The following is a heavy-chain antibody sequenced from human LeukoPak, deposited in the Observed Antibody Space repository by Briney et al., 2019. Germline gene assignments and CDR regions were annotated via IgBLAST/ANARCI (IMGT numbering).Heavy chain of an antibody. V-gene: IGHV3-21*01. D-gene: IGHD1-7*01. Sequence: GGSLRLSCLASGFTFSSYWMHWVRQAPGKGLVWVSSISSSSSYIYYADSVKGRFTISRDNAKNSLYLQMNSLRAEDTTVYYCARVSRYNWNYGVFDSWGQGTLVTVSS. CDR3: ARVSRYNWNYGVFDS. J-gene: IGHJ4*02. CDR1: GFTFSSYW. CDR2: ISSSSSYI.